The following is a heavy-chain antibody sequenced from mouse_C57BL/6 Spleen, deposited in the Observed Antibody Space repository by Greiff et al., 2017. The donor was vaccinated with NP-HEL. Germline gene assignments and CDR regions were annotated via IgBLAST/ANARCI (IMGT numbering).Heavy chain of an antibody. V-gene: IGHV5-17*01. J-gene: IGHJ1*03. CDR1: GFTFSDYG. CDR3: ARPYGSSYVLWYFDV. Sequence: EVQLVESGGGLVKPGGSLKLSCAASGFTFSDYGMHWVRQAPEKGLEWVAYISSGSSTIYYADTVKGRFTISRDNAKNTLFLQMTSLRSEDTAMYYCARPYGSSYVLWYFDVWGTGTTVTVSS. D-gene: IGHD1-1*01. CDR2: ISSGSSTI.